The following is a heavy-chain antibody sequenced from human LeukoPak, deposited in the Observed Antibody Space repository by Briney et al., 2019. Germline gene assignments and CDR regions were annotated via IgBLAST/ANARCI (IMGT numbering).Heavy chain of an antibody. CDR3: VKDGASLDAFDI. Sequence: PGGSLRLSCAASGFTFSSYAMSWVRQAPGKGLEWVSAISGSGGSTYYADSVKGRFTISRDNSKNTLHLQMNSLRAEDTAVYYCVKDGASLDAFDIWGQGTMVTVSS. CDR2: ISGSGGST. CDR1: GFTFSSYA. J-gene: IGHJ3*02. V-gene: IGHV3-23*01. D-gene: IGHD4/OR15-4a*01.